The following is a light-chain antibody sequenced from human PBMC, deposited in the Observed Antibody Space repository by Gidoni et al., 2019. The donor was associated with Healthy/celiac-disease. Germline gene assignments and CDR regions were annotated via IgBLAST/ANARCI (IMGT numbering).Light chain of an antibody. V-gene: IGLV2-14*01. CDR2: DVS. J-gene: IGLJ1*01. CDR3: SSYTSSSTLYV. Sequence: QSALPQPASVSGSPGQSITISCTGTSSDVGGYTYVSWYQQNPGKAPKLMIYDVSNRPSGVSNRFSGSKSGNTASLTISGLQAEDEADYYCSSYTSSSTLYVFGTGTKVTVL. CDR1: SSDVGGYTY.